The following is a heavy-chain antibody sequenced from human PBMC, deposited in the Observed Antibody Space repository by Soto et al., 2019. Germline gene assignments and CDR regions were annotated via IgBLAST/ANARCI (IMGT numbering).Heavy chain of an antibody. Sequence: SVKVSCKASGGTFSSYAISWVRQAPGQGLEWMGGIIPIFGTANYAQKFQGRATITADESTSTAYMELSSLRSEDTAVYYCARGPYCSGGSCYYGSWFDPWGQGTLVTVSS. CDR2: IIPIFGTA. D-gene: IGHD2-15*01. CDR3: ARGPYCSGGSCYYGSWFDP. V-gene: IGHV1-69*13. J-gene: IGHJ5*02. CDR1: GGTFSSYA.